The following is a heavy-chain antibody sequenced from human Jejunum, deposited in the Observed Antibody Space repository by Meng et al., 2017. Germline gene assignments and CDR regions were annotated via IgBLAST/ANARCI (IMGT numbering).Heavy chain of an antibody. V-gene: IGHV3-72*01. D-gene: IGHD3-16*02. J-gene: IGHJ4*02. CDR3: ARDDGGTYRY. CDR2: ARNQANNYAA. Sequence: QLVASGGGLVQTGGSLRLSCAASGFSFSDYYMDWVRQTPGKGLEWIGRARNQANNYAAEYIASVKGRFTISRDESKNSLYLQMNSLKTEDTALYYCARDDGGTYRYWGQGTLVTVSS. CDR1: GFSFSDYY.